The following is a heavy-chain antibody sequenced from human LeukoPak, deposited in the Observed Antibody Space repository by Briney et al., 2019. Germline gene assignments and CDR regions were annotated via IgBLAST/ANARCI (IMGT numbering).Heavy chain of an antibody. D-gene: IGHD1-26*01. CDR1: GFTFSTCG. CDR3: AKHRSGNYAFDY. Sequence: GGSLRLSCAASGFTFSTCGMSWVRQAPGKGLEWVSVITGGGGSTYNADSVKGRFTISRDNSRNTLYLQMNSLRAEDTAVYYCAKHRSGNYAFDYWGQGTLVTVSS. CDR2: ITGGGGST. J-gene: IGHJ4*02. V-gene: IGHV3-23*01.